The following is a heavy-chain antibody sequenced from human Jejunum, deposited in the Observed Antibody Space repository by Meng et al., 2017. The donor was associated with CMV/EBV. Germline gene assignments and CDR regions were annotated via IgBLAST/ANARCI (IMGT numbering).Heavy chain of an antibody. D-gene: IGHD5-12*01. CDR2: ISNTGGTT. V-gene: IGHV3-23*01. Sequence: CVASGFPFSSYAMSWVRQAPGQGLEWVSTISNTGGTTFYADSVKGRFAISRDNSKNTLNLQMNSLRAEDTAVYYCARGDYGGYYYWGQGTLGTVSS. CDR3: ARGDYGGYYY. CDR1: GFPFSSYA. J-gene: IGHJ4*02.